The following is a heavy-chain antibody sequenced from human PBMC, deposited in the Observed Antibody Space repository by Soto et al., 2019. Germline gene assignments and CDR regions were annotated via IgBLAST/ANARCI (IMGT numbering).Heavy chain of an antibody. D-gene: IGHD3-22*01. CDR3: ARPLVTMIGFDP. CDR2: IYYSGST. V-gene: IGHV4-39*01. Sequence: TSETLSLTCTVSGGSISSSSYYWGWIRQPSGKGLEWIGSIYYSGSTYYNPSLKSRVTISVDTSKNQFSLKLSSVTAADTAVYYCARPLVTMIGFDPWGQGTLVTVSS. CDR1: GGSISSSSYY. J-gene: IGHJ5*02.